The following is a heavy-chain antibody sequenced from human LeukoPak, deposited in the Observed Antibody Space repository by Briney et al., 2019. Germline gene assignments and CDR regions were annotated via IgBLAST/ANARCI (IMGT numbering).Heavy chain of an antibody. CDR3: ARARPNWFDP. J-gene: IGHJ5*02. V-gene: IGHV1-2*02. CDR1: GYTFTDYY. Sequence: ASVTVSCKASGYTFTDYYMHWVRQAPGRGLEWMGWINPNSGGAKYAQKFQGRVTMTRDRSINTAYIELNRLRSDDTAVYYCARARPNWFDPWGQGTLVTVSS. CDR2: INPNSGGA. D-gene: IGHD5-12*01.